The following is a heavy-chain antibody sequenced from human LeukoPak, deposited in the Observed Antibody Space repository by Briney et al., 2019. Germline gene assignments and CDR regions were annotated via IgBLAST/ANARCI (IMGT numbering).Heavy chain of an antibody. J-gene: IGHJ4*02. CDR1: GYTFSSYA. CDR2: ISGSGGST. D-gene: IGHD6-19*01. V-gene: IGHV3-23*01. Sequence: PGGSPRLSCAASGYTFSSYAMSWVRQAPGKGLEWVSAISGSGGSTYYADSVKGRFTISRDNSKNTLYLQMNSLRVEDTAVYYCAKEAGYSSGWLDYWGQGTLVTVSS. CDR3: AKEAGYSSGWLDY.